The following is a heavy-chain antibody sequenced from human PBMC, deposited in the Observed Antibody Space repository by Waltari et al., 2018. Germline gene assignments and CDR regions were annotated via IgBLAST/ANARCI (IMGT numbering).Heavy chain of an antibody. CDR1: GGSISSHY. CDR3: ARDDYGDYEPLPGGL. D-gene: IGHD4-17*01. V-gene: IGHV4-59*11. Sequence: QVQLQESGPGLVKPSETLSLTCTVSGGSISSHYWSWIRQPPGKGLEWIGYIYYSGSTNDNPSLKSRVTISVDTSKNQFSLKLSSVTAADTAVYYCARDDYGDYEPLPGGLWGRGTLVTVSS. CDR2: IYYSGST. J-gene: IGHJ2*01.